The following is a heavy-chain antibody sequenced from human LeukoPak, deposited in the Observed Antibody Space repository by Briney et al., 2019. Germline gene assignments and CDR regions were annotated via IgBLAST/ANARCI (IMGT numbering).Heavy chain of an antibody. V-gene: IGHV3-30*02. D-gene: IGHD6-19*01. CDR2: IRYDGSNK. CDR3: AKVGDSSGWYDFDY. J-gene: IGHJ4*02. Sequence: PGGSLRLSCAASGFTFSSYGMHWARQAPGKGLEWVAFIRYDGSNKYYADSVKGRFTISRDNSKNTLYLQMNSLRAEDTAVYYCAKVGDSSGWYDFDYWGQGTLVTVSS. CDR1: GFTFSSYG.